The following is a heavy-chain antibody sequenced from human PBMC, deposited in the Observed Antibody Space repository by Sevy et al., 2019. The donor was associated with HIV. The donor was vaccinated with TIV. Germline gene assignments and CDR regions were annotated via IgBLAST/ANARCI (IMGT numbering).Heavy chain of an antibody. J-gene: IGHJ6*03. Sequence: ASMKVSCKASGYTFTSYGISWVRQAPGQGLEWMGWISAYNGNTNYAQKLQGRVTMTTDTSTSTAYMELRRLRSDDTAVDYCSSEGWWMGYYYGSGSYYGANYYYYYMDVWGKGTTVTVSS. D-gene: IGHD3-10*01. CDR3: SSEGWWMGYYYGSGSYYGANYYYYYMDV. CDR1: GYTFTSYG. CDR2: ISAYNGNT. V-gene: IGHV1-18*04.